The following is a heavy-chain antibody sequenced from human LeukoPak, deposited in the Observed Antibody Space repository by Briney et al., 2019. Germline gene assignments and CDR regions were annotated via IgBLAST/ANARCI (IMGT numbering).Heavy chain of an antibody. CDR3: ARADFWSGYYEYYFDF. CDR2: INPGKGKT. J-gene: IGHJ4*02. CDR1: GYSFANYG. Sequence: ASVKVSCKASGYSFANYGVNWVRKAPGQGLEWMGWINPGKGKTNYAQKFQDRVTMTTDTSTNTAYMELGSLNSDDTAIYYCARADFWSGYYEYYFDFWGQGTLVTVSS. D-gene: IGHD3-3*01. V-gene: IGHV1-18*01.